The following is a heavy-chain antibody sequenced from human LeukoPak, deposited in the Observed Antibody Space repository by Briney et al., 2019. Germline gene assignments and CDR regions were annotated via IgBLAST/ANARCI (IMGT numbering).Heavy chain of an antibody. J-gene: IGHJ4*02. CDR1: GGSISSGSYY. D-gene: IGHD1-26*01. CDR2: IYTSGST. Sequence: SETLSLTCTVSGGSISSGSYYWSWIRQPAGKGLEWIGRIYTSGSTNYNPSLKSRVTISVDTSKNQFSLKLSSVTAADTAVYYCAREGRGGSYSRELEYWGQGTLVTVSS. CDR3: AREGRGGSYSRELEY. V-gene: IGHV4-61*02.